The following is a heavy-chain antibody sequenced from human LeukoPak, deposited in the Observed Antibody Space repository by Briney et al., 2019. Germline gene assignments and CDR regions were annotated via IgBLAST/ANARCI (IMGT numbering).Heavy chain of an antibody. V-gene: IGHV3-7*01. CDR2: IKQGGSEK. J-gene: IGHJ5*02. CDR3: AREVRNSGGFDP. D-gene: IGHD1-14*01. CDR1: GVTFSSYW. Sequence: GGSLRLSCAASGVTFSSYWMSWVRQAPGKGLEWVANIKQGGSEKYYVDSVKGRFTISRDDARNSLYLQMNSLRAEDTAVYYCAREVRNSGGFDPWGQGTLVTVSS.